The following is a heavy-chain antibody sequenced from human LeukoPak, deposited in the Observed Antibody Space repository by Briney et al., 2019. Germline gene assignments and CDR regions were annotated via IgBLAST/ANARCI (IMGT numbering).Heavy chain of an antibody. CDR3: ASRLYYYGSGSYPFDP. D-gene: IGHD3-10*01. V-gene: IGHV1-8*01. J-gene: IGHJ5*02. CDR2: MNPNSGNT. Sequence: ASVKVSCKASGYTFTSYDINWVRQATGQGLEWMGWMNPNSGNTGYAQKFRGRVTMTRNTSISTAYMELSSLRSEDTAVYYCASRLYYYGSGSYPFDPWGQGTLVTVSS. CDR1: GYTFTSYD.